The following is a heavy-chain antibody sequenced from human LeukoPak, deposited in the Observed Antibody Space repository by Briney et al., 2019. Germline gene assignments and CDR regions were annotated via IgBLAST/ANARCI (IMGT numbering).Heavy chain of an antibody. CDR3: ASYFGRS. V-gene: IGHV3-53*01. Sequence: GGSLRLSCAASGFTVGSNFMMWVRQAPGKGLEWVSFIYSDGSTYYADSVKGRFTIPRDNSQNTLYLQMNNLRAEDTALYYCASYFGRSWGQGTLVTVSS. D-gene: IGHD3-10*01. CDR1: GFTVGSNF. J-gene: IGHJ5*02. CDR2: IYSDGST.